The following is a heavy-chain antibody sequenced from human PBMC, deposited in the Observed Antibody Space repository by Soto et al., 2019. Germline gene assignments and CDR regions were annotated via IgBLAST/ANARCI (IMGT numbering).Heavy chain of an antibody. D-gene: IGHD3-22*01. J-gene: IGHJ6*02. Sequence: PSETLSLTCAVYGGSFSGYYWSWIRQPPGKGLEWIGEINHSGSTNYNPSLKSRVTISVDTSKNQFSLKLSSVTAADTAVYYCARYGDYYDSSGYDLWYGMDVWGQGTTVTVS. V-gene: IGHV4-34*01. CDR3: ARYGDYYDSSGYDLWYGMDV. CDR1: GGSFSGYY. CDR2: INHSGST.